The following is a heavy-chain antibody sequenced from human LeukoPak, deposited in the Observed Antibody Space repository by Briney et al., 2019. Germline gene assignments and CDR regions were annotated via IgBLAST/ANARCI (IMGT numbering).Heavy chain of an antibody. CDR3: AREPPFDGDPTYYFDN. V-gene: IGHV4-30-4*08. Sequence: SETLSLTCTVSGGSSSSGDYFWNWIRQPPGKGLEWIGYIYYSGSTYYNPSLKSRVSMSVDTSKNQFSLKLSSVTAADTAVYYCAREPPFDGDPTYYFDNWGQGTLVTVSS. D-gene: IGHD7-27*01. CDR2: IYYSGST. J-gene: IGHJ4*02. CDR1: GGSSSSGDYF.